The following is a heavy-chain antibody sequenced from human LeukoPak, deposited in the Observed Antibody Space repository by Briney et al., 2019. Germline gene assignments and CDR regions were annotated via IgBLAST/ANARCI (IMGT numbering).Heavy chain of an antibody. V-gene: IGHV1-8*01. CDR2: MNPNSGNT. J-gene: IGHJ5*02. CDR1: GYTFTSYD. Sequence: ASVKVSCKASGYTFTSYDINWVRQATGQGLEWMGWMNPNSGNTGYAQKFQGRVTMTRNTSKSTAYMELSSLRSEDTAVYYCARLVEMATSWESIWFDPWGQGTLVTVSS. CDR3: ARLVEMATSWESIWFDP. D-gene: IGHD5-24*01.